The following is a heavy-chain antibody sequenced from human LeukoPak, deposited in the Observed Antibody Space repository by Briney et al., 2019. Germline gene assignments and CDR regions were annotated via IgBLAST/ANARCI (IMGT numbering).Heavy chain of an antibody. J-gene: IGHJ5*02. CDR3: ASEPYLQWLTNWFDP. Sequence: ASVKVSCKASGYTFTGYYMHWVRQAPGQGLEWMGWINPNSGGTKYAQKFQGRVTMTRDTSISTAYMELSRLRSDDTAVYYCASEPYLQWLTNWFDPWGQGTLVTVSS. CDR2: INPNSGGT. CDR1: GYTFTGYY. V-gene: IGHV1-2*02. D-gene: IGHD6-19*01.